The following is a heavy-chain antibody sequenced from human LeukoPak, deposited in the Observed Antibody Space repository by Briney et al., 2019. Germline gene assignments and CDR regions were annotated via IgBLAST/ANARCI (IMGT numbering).Heavy chain of an antibody. V-gene: IGHV4-59*01. CDR3: ARTDWGVDY. Sequence: PSETLSLTCTVSGGSISSYYWSWIRQPPGKGLEWIGYIYYSGSTNYNPSLKSRVTISVDTSRNQLSLKLSSVTAADTAVYYCARTDWGVDYWGQGTLVTVPS. J-gene: IGHJ4*02. CDR1: GGSISSYY. CDR2: IYYSGST. D-gene: IGHD7-27*01.